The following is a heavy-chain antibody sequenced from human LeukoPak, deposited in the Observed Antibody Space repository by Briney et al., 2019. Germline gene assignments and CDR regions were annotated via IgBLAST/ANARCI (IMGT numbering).Heavy chain of an antibody. CDR2: ISSNGGST. J-gene: IGHJ4*02. CDR1: GFTFSSYG. CDR3: VKGRNIVVVPAALDY. V-gene: IGHV3-64D*06. Sequence: GGSLRLSCSASGFTFSSYGMHWVRQAPGKGVEYDSAISSNGGSTYYADSVKGRFTISRDNSKNTLYLQMSSLRAEDTAVYYCVKGRNIVVVPAALDYWGQGTLVTVSS. D-gene: IGHD2-2*01.